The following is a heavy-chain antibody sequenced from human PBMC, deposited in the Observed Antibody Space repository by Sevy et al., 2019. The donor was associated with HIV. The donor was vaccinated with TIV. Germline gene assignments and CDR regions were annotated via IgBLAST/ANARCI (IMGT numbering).Heavy chain of an antibody. CDR3: ARDGHQWLVESPFDI. D-gene: IGHD6-19*01. V-gene: IGHV3-30-3*01. CDR1: GFTFSSYA. CDR2: ISYDGSNK. J-gene: IGHJ3*02. Sequence: GGSLRLSCAASGFTFSSYAMHWVRQAPGKGLEWVAVISYDGSNKYYADSVKGRFTISRDNSKNTLYLQMNSLRAEDTAVYYCARDGHQWLVESPFDIWGQGTMVTVSS.